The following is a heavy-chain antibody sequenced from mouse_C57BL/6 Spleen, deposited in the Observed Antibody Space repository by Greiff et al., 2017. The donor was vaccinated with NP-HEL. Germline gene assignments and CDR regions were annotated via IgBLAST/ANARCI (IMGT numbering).Heavy chain of an antibody. D-gene: IGHD1-1*01. CDR1: GFTFSDYG. CDR2: ISSCSSTI. V-gene: IGHV5-17*01. Sequence: EVNVVESGGGLVKPGGSLKLSCAASGFTFSDYGMHWVRQCPEKGLEWVAYISSCSSTIYYADTVKGRFTISRDNAKNTLFLQMTSLRSEDTAMYYCARGDYYGSSSNFDYWGQGTTLTVSS. J-gene: IGHJ2*01. CDR3: ARGDYYGSSSNFDY.